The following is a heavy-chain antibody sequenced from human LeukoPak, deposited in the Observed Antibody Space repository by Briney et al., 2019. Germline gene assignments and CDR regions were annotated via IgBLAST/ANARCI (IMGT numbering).Heavy chain of an antibody. Sequence: GGSLRLSCAASGFTFSSYAMNWVRQAPGKGLEWVSSISGSGGRTYYAGSVKGRFTISRDNSKNTLYLQMNSLRAEDTAVYYCAKGIAVAGFFDYWGQGTLVTVSS. D-gene: IGHD6-19*01. CDR3: AKGIAVAGFFDY. V-gene: IGHV3-23*01. CDR2: ISGSGGRT. CDR1: GFTFSSYA. J-gene: IGHJ4*02.